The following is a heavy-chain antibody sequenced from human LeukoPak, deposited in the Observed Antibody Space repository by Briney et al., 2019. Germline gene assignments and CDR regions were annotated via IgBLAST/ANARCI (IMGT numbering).Heavy chain of an antibody. CDR2: INPNSGDT. J-gene: IGHJ4*02. D-gene: IGHD2-15*01. CDR3: ARTFVVYCSGGSCSSASHFDY. CDR1: GYTFTGYY. Sequence: ASVKVSCKASGYTFTGYYMHWVRQAPGQGLEWMGWINPNSGDTNYAQKFRGRVTMTRDTSISTAYMELSRLRSDDTAVYYCARTFVVYCSGGSCSSASHFDYWGQGTLVTVSS. V-gene: IGHV1-2*02.